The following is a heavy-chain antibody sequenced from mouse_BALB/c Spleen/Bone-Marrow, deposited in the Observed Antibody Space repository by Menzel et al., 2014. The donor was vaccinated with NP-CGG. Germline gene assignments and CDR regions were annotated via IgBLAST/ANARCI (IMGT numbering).Heavy chain of an antibody. CDR2: IYPGDGDT. D-gene: IGHD2-1*01. Sequence: VQLQQSGAELVRPGSSVKISCKASGYAFSSYWMNWVKQRPGQGLEWIGQIYPGDGDTNYSGKFKGKATLTADESSSTAYMQLSSLTPEVSAVYFCAFGNYDFDYWGQGATIPVSS. V-gene: IGHV1-80*01. CDR1: GYAFSSYW. CDR3: AFGNYDFDY. J-gene: IGHJ2*01.